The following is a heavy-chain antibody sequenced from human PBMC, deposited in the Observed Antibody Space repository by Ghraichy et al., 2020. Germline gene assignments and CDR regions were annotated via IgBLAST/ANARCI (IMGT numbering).Heavy chain of an antibody. D-gene: IGHD2-15*01. J-gene: IGHJ6*03. CDR2: ISSSSSYI. V-gene: IGHV3-21*01. CDR3: ARALDIVVVVAARDYYMDV. CDR1: GFTFSSYS. Sequence: GGSLRLSCAASGFTFSSYSMNWVRQAPGKGLEWVSSISSSSSYIYYADSVKGRFTISRDNAKNSLYLQMNSLRAEDTAVYYCARALDIVVVVAARDYYMDVWGKGTTVTVSS.